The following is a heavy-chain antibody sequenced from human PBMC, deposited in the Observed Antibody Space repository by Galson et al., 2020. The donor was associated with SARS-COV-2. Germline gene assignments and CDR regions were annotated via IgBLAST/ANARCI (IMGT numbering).Heavy chain of an antibody. Sequence: ASVKVSCKSSGYTFTSYDINWVRQATGQGLEWMGWMNPNSGNTGYAQKFQGRVTMTRNTSISTAYMELGSLRSEDTAVYYCARGGENWNYLFWAYYYYYMDVGGKGTTVTVSS. J-gene: IGHJ6*03. CDR2: MNPNSGNT. D-gene: IGHD1-7*01. CDR3: ARGGENWNYLFWAYYYYYMDV. CDR1: GYTFTSYD. V-gene: IGHV1-8*01.